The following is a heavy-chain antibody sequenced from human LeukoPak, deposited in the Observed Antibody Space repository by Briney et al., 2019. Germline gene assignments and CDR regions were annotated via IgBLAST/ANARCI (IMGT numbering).Heavy chain of an antibody. CDR1: GGSISSYY. V-gene: IGHV4-4*07. Sequence: SETLSLTCTVSGGSISSYYWSWIRQPAGKGLEWIGRIYTSGSTNYNPSLKSRVTISVDTSKNQFSLKLSSVTAADTAVYYCARGRDCSGGSCYSIYFDYWGQGTLVTVSS. J-gene: IGHJ4*02. CDR3: ARGRDCSGGSCYSIYFDY. D-gene: IGHD2-15*01. CDR2: IYTSGST.